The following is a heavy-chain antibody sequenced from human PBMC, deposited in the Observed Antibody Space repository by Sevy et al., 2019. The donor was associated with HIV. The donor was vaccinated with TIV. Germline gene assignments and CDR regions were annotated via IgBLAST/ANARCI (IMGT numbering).Heavy chain of an antibody. CDR3: ARDDERGEYSNYEGHPSWFDY. J-gene: IGHJ4*02. V-gene: IGHV3-21*01. CDR1: GFTFSSYS. D-gene: IGHD4-4*01. Sequence: GGSLRLSCAASGFTFSSYSMNWVRQAPGKGLEWVSSISSSSSYIYYADSVKGRFTISRDNAKNSLYLQMNSLRAEDTAVYYCARDDERGEYSNYEGHPSWFDYWGQGTLVTVSS. CDR2: ISSSSSYI.